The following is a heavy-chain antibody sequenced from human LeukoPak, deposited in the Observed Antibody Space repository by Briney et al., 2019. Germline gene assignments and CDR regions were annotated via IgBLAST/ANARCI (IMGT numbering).Heavy chain of an antibody. J-gene: IGHJ4*02. CDR3: ARAGDGNSVGYFDY. CDR1: GFTFSRYA. D-gene: IGHD5-24*01. Sequence: PGGSLRLSCAASGFTFSRYAMSWVRQAPGKGLEWVSVIYSGDSTYYADSVKGRFTISRDNSKNTLYLQMNNLRAEDTAVYYCARAGDGNSVGYFDYWGQGTLVTVSS. V-gene: IGHV3-53*01. CDR2: IYSGDST.